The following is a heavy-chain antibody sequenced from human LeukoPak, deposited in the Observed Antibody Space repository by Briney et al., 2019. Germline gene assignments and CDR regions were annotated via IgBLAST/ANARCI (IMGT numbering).Heavy chain of an antibody. CDR3: ARDLRGYSSSWYYFDY. CDR1: GFTFSDYY. D-gene: IGHD6-13*01. Sequence: PGGSLRLSCAASGFTFSDYYMSWIRQAPGKGLEWVSYISSGGTTIDYADSVKGRFTISRDNAKNSLYLQMNSLRAEDTAVYYCARDLRGYSSSWYYFDYWGQGTLVTVSS. J-gene: IGHJ4*02. CDR2: ISSGGTTI. V-gene: IGHV3-11*01.